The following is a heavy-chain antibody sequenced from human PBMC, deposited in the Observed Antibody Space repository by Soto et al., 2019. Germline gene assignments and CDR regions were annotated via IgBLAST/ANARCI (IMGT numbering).Heavy chain of an antibody. CDR2: IYPGDSDT. J-gene: IGHJ4*02. CDR1: GYSFSNSW. CDR3: ARHGVGDILTGQPDY. V-gene: IGHV5-51*01. Sequence: VASLKISCKGSGYSFSNSWIGWVRQMPRKGLEWMGIIYPGDSDTRYSPSFQGQVTISADKSISTAYLQWSSLKASDTAMYYCARHGVGDILTGQPDYWGQGTLVTVSS. D-gene: IGHD3-9*01.